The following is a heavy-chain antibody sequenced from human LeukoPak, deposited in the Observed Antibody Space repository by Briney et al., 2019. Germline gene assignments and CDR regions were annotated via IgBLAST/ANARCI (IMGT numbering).Heavy chain of an antibody. CDR1: GFTFSSYG. CDR2: IRYDGSNK. CDR3: ASVDIAAAGIDY. J-gene: IGHJ4*02. V-gene: IGHV3-30*02. D-gene: IGHD6-13*01. Sequence: GGSLRLSCAASGFTFSSYGMHWVRQAPGKGLEWVAFIRYDGSNKYYVDSVKGRFTISRDNSKNTLYLQMNSLRAEDTAVYYCASVDIAAAGIDYWGQGTLVTVSS.